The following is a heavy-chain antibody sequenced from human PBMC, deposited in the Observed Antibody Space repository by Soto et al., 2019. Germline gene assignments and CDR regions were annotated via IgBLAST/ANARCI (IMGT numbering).Heavy chain of an antibody. J-gene: IGHJ5*02. Sequence: PGGSLRLSCAASGFTFSSYAMSWVRQAPGKGLEWVSAISGSGGSTYYADSVKGRFTISRDNSKNTLYLQMNILRAEDTAVYYCAKARVVIIWRVPFDPWGQGTLVTVSS. V-gene: IGHV3-23*01. CDR3: AKARVVIIWRVPFDP. CDR2: ISGSGGST. CDR1: GFTFSSYA. D-gene: IGHD3-3*01.